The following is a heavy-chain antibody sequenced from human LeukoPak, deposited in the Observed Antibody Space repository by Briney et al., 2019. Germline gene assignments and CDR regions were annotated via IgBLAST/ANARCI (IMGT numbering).Heavy chain of an antibody. V-gene: IGHV4-59*12. D-gene: IGHD3-10*01. CDR3: AKSNGYGLVDI. CDR1: GFTFSSYA. Sequence: GSLRLSCAASGFTFSSYAMSWVRQPPGKGLEWIGNIFYSGSTYYSPSLKSRVTISLDTSRNQFSLKLNSVTAADTAVYYCAKSNGYGLVDIWGQGTMVIVS. CDR2: IFYSGST. J-gene: IGHJ3*02.